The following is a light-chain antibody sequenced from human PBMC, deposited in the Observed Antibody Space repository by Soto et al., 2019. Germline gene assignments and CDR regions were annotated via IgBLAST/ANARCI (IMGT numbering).Light chain of an antibody. CDR2: DAS. CDR3: QQYKSYSRM. J-gene: IGKJ1*01. V-gene: IGKV1-5*01. CDR1: QSISSW. Sequence: DIQMTQSPSTLSASVGDIVTINFRASQSISSWLAWYQQKPGKAPKLLIYDASTLESGVPSRFTGRGSGTEFTLTISSLQPEDFATYYCQQYKSYSRMFGQGTKVDIK.